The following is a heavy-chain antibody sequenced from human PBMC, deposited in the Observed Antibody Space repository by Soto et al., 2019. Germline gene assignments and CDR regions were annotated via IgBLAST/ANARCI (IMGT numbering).Heavy chain of an antibody. CDR1: GGSVSTNKYY. D-gene: IGHD2-21*02. Sequence: PSETLSLTCTVSGGSVSTNKYYWSWIRQPPGKGLEWIGYIYYSGSTNYNPSLRSRVTISVGTSKNQFSLKLSSVTAADTAVYYCVRGGLPGDFHFDYWGLGTLVTSPQ. CDR2: IYYSGST. V-gene: IGHV4-61*01. CDR3: VRGGLPGDFHFDY. J-gene: IGHJ4*02.